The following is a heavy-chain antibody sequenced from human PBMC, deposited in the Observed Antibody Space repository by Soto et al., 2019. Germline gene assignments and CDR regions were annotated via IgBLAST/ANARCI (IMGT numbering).Heavy chain of an antibody. CDR2: MNPNSGNT. CDR1: GYTFTSYD. Sequence: QVQLVQSGAEVKKPGASVKVSCKASGYTFTSYDINWVRQATGQGLEWMGWMNPNSGNTGYAQKVQGRVTMTRNTSISTAYNELSSLSSEDTAVYSCAREKTSYGMDVWGQGTTVTVSS. V-gene: IGHV1-8*01. J-gene: IGHJ6*02. CDR3: AREKTSYGMDV.